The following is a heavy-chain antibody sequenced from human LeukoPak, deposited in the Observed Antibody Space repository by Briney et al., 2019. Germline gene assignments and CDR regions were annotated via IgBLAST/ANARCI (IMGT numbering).Heavy chain of an antibody. D-gene: IGHD3-10*01. Sequence: PGGSLRLSCAASKFTFSSYSMNWVRQAPGKGLEWVSSISSSSSYIYYADSMKGRFTISRDNAKNSLYLQMNSLRAEDTAVYYCAGPITMVRGVHGWGQGTLVTVSS. CDR1: KFTFSSYS. CDR3: AGPITMVRGVHG. J-gene: IGHJ4*02. CDR2: ISSSSSYI. V-gene: IGHV3-21*01.